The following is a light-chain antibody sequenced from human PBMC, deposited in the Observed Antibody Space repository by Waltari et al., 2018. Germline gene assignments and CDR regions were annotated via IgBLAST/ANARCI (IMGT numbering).Light chain of an antibody. CDR2: GNR. V-gene: IGLV1-40*01. CDR1: SSNIGAGYD. CDR3: QSYDSSLSGLWV. Sequence: QSVLTQPPSVSGAPGQRVTISCTGSSSNIGAGYDVHWYQQLPGTAPKLLIYGNRYRPSGVPDRFSGSKSGTSASLAITGLQAEDEADYYCQSYDSSLSGLWVFGGGTKLTVL. J-gene: IGLJ3*02.